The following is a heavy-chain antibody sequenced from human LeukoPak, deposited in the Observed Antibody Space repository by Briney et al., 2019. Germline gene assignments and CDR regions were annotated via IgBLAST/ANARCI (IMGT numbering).Heavy chain of an antibody. CDR3: ARPGGGYSYGLVNY. J-gene: IGHJ4*02. D-gene: IGHD5-18*01. CDR1: GYTFTGYY. CDR2: INPNSGGT. Sequence: GASVKVSYKASGYTFTGYYMHWVRQAPGQGLEWMGWINPNSGGTNYAQKFQGRVTMTRDTPISTAYMELSRLRSDDTAVYYCARPGGGYSYGLVNYWGQGTLVTVSS. V-gene: IGHV1-2*02.